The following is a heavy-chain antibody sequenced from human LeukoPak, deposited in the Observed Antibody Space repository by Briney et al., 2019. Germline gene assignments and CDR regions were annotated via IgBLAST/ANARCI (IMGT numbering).Heavy chain of an antibody. Sequence: SETLSLTCTVSGASISGSGYYWGWIRQPPGKGLEWIGSIYSSGSTYYNASLQSRVTISVDTSKNQFSLKLSSVTAADTAVYYCAREEYYDSSDLVWFDPWGQGTLVTVSS. CDR2: IYSSGST. D-gene: IGHD3-22*01. CDR1: GASISGSGYY. V-gene: IGHV4-39*07. CDR3: AREEYYDSSDLVWFDP. J-gene: IGHJ5*02.